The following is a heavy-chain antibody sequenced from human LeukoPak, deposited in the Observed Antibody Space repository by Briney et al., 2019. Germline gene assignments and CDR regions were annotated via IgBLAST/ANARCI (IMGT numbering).Heavy chain of an antibody. Sequence: GGSLRLSCAASGFTFSSYGIHWVRQAPGKGLEWVAVISYDGSNKYYADSVKGRFTISRDNSKTTLYLQMNSLRAEDTAVYYCAKETAMPYDWGQGTLVTVSS. D-gene: IGHD5-18*01. J-gene: IGHJ4*02. CDR1: GFTFSSYG. V-gene: IGHV3-30*18. CDR2: ISYDGSNK. CDR3: AKETAMPYD.